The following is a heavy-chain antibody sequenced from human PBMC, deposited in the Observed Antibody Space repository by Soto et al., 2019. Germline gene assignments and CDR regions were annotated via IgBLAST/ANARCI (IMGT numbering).Heavy chain of an antibody. CDR3: ARSVAVPGAHIDY. J-gene: IGHJ4*02. V-gene: IGHV4-59*01. CDR2: VYYTGST. D-gene: IGHD6-19*01. Sequence: PCETLSLTGSGSGGSIRGSYWSWVRESPGKGLEWLGYVYYTGSTNYSPSLRSRVSISVDTSKNEFSLRLSSVTAADTAVYFCARSVAVPGAHIDYWGQGPQVTVSS. CDR1: GGSIRGSY.